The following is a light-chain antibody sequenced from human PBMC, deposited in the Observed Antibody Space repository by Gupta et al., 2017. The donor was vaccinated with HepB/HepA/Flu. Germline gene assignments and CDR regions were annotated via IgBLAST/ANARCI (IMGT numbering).Light chain of an antibody. CDR3: QQSYSIPFI. Sequence: DIQMTQSPSSLSASVGDRVTITCRAGQTIDSYLNWFQQKPGKAPQLLIYAATNLQSGVPPRFNGSGSGTDFTRAISSLQPEDFATYFCQQSYSIPFIFGPGTKVDIK. V-gene: IGKV1-39*01. CDR2: AAT. J-gene: IGKJ3*01. CDR1: QTIDSY.